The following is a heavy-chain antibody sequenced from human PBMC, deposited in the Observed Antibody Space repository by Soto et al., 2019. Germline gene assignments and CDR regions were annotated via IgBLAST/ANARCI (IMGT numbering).Heavy chain of an antibody. CDR3: ARERERVLDY. V-gene: IGHV3-30*04. D-gene: IGHD1-1*01. CDR1: GFTFSSYA. CDR2: IAYDGRNK. Sequence: QVQLVESGGGVVQPGRSLRLSCAASGFTFSSYAMHWVRQAPGKGLEWVAVIAYDGRNKYYADSVKGRFTISRDNSKNTLYLQMNSLRIEDTAVYYCARERERVLDYWGQGSLVTVSS. J-gene: IGHJ4*02.